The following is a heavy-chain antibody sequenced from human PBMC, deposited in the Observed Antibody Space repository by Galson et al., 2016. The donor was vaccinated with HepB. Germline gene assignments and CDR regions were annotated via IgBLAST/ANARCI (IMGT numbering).Heavy chain of an antibody. CDR2: IIPILDRT. V-gene: IGHV1-69*13. CDR3: ARAPDLHYYVGLDV. CDR1: GGTFSSYG. Sequence: SVKVSCKASGGTFSSYGISWVRQAPGQGLEWMGGIIPILDRTDYAQNFQGRVTITADESTSTAYMELSSLTSEDTAVYYCARAPDLHYYVGLDVWGQGTTVTVSS. J-gene: IGHJ6*02.